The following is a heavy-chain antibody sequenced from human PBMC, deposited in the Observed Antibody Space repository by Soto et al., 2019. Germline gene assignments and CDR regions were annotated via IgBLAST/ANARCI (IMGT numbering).Heavy chain of an antibody. CDR3: AKDRRFGELLGYFDY. CDR1: GFTFSSYG. V-gene: IGHV3-30*18. Sequence: GGSLRLSCAASGFTFSSYGMHWVRQAPGKGLEWVAVISYDGSNKYYADSVKGRFTISRDNSKNTLYLQMNSLRAEDTAVYYCAKDRRFGELLGYFDYWGQGTLVTVSS. CDR2: ISYDGSNK. J-gene: IGHJ4*02. D-gene: IGHD3-10*01.